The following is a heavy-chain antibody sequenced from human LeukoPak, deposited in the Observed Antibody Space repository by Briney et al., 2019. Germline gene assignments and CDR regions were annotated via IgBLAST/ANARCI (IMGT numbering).Heavy chain of an antibody. Sequence: SETLSLTCTVSGGSISSSSYYWGWLRQPPGKGLEWIGSIYYSGSTYYNPSLKSRVTISVDTSKNQFSLKLSSVTAADTAVYYCARAHHRRVYDYVWGSYPYWGQGTLVTVSS. CDR1: GGSISSSSYY. J-gene: IGHJ4*02. V-gene: IGHV4-39*01. CDR2: IYYSGST. CDR3: ARAHHRRVYDYVWGSYPY. D-gene: IGHD3-16*02.